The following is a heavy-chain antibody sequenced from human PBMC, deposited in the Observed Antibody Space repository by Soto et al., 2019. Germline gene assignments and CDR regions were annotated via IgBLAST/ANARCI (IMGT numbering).Heavy chain of an antibody. J-gene: IGHJ4*02. Sequence: QVQLVQSGAEVKKPGASVKVSCKASGYSFITYDINWVRQAPGQGLEWMGWMNPYNGNAGYAQKFRGRATSPRTTPISTAYMERGSLSSNDPAVYFWARRRDRSGPPSFDSWGQGTLVTVSS. CDR2: MNPYNGNA. V-gene: IGHV1-8*01. CDR3: ARRRDRSGPPSFDS. CDR1: GYSFITYD.